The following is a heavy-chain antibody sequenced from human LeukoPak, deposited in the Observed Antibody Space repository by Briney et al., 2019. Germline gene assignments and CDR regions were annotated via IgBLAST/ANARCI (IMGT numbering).Heavy chain of an antibody. Sequence: GESLQIPCKASAYSSTSYCIGWVRQVPGRGLEWRGIIYPGDSDTRYSPSFQGQVTISADNSIGPAYLQWSSLEASDTAMYYCARRSSSWYDYWGQGTLVTVSS. D-gene: IGHD6-13*01. V-gene: IGHV5-51*01. CDR3: ARRSSSWYDY. CDR1: AYSSTSYC. J-gene: IGHJ4*02. CDR2: IYPGDSDT.